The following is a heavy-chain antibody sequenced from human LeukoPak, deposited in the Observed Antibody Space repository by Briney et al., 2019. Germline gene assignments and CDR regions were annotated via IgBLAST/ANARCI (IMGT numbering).Heavy chain of an antibody. D-gene: IGHD3-10*01. V-gene: IGHV1-2*02. CDR1: GCTFTAYY. Sequence: GASVKVSCKTSGCTFTAYYMHWVRQAPGQGLEWMGWIRPNSGGTKYAQKFQGRVTMTRDTSISTAYMELNSLTSDDTAVYYCARDDDYGSGTYMDVWGKGTTVTVSS. CDR2: IRPNSGGT. CDR3: ARDDDYGSGTYMDV. J-gene: IGHJ6*03.